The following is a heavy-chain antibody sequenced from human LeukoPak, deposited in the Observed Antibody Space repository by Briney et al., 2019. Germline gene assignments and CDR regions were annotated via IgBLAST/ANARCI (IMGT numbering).Heavy chain of an antibody. V-gene: IGHV4-34*01. CDR2: INHSGST. Sequence: SETLSLTCAVYGGSLSGYYWSWIRQPPGKGLEWIGEINHSGSTNYNPSLKSRVTISVDTSKNQFSLKLSSVTAADTAVYYCASVTTRHPDFDYWGQGTLVTVSS. CDR1: GGSLSGYY. J-gene: IGHJ4*02. CDR3: ASVTTRHPDFDY. D-gene: IGHD4-17*01.